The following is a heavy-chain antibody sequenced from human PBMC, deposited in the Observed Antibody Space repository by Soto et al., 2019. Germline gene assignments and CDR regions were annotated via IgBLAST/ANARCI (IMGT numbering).Heavy chain of an antibody. CDR1: GFTFSSYS. D-gene: IGHD5-12*01. Sequence: GGSLRLSCAASGFTFSSYSMNWVCQAPGKGLEWVSSISSSSSYIYYADSVKGRFTISRDNAKNSLYLQMNSLRAEDTAVYYCARDRGYSGYDLDAFAIWGQGTMVTVSS. V-gene: IGHV3-21*01. CDR2: ISSSSSYI. CDR3: ARDRGYSGYDLDAFAI. J-gene: IGHJ3*02.